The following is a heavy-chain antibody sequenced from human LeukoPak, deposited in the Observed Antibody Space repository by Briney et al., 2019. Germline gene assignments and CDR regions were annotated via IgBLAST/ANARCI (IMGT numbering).Heavy chain of an antibody. Sequence: GASVKVSCTASGYTFTSFYMHWVRQAPGQGLEWLGIINPTGGSASSAQKFQGRVTLTRDTSTSTVHMELSSLRSEDTAVYYCARDYHGSGSLTTFDYWGQGTLVTVSS. CDR1: GYTFTSFY. J-gene: IGHJ4*02. V-gene: IGHV1-46*01. CDR3: ARDYHGSGSLTTFDY. D-gene: IGHD3-10*01. CDR2: INPTGGSA.